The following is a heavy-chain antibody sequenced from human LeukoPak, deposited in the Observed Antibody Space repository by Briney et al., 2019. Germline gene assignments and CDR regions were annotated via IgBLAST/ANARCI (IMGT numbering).Heavy chain of an antibody. D-gene: IGHD3-3*01. CDR1: GGSISTYY. CDR3: AREDYDSSGAFDI. CDR2: IYYSGST. Sequence: SETLSLTCAVSGGSISTYYWSWIRQPPGKGLEWIGYIYYSGSTNYNPSLRSRVTISVDTSKNQFSLKLSSVTAADTAVYYCAREDYDSSGAFDIWGQGTMVTVSS. J-gene: IGHJ3*02. V-gene: IGHV4-59*01.